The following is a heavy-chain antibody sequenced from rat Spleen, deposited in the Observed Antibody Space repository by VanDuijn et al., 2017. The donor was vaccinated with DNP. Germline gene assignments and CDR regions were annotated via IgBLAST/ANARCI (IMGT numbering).Heavy chain of an antibody. D-gene: IGHD1-12*02. CDR1: GYSITSGYR. Sequence: EVQLQESGPGLVKPSQSLSLTCSVTGYSITSGYRWSWIRKFPGNRLEWMGFIDSAGITNYNPSLKSRISITRDTSKNQFFLQLNSVTTEDTATYYCARYYYDGYFDYWGQGVMVTVSS. CDR3: ARYYYDGYFDY. CDR2: IDSAGIT. J-gene: IGHJ2*01. V-gene: IGHV3-3*01.